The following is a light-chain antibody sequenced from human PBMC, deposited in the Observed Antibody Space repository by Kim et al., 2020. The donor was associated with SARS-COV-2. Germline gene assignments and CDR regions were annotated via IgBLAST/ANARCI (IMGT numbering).Light chain of an antibody. CDR1: SSDVGGYNY. CDR3: SSYTSSSDWV. J-gene: IGLJ3*02. V-gene: IGLV2-14*03. Sequence: GQSITISCTGTSSDVGGYNYVSWYQQHPGTAPKLMIYDVSNRPSGVSNRFSGSKSGNTASLTISGLQAEDEADYYCSSYTSSSDWVFGGGTQLTVL. CDR2: DVS.